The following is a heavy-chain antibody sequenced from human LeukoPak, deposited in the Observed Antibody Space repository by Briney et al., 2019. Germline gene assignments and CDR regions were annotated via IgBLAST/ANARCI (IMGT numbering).Heavy chain of an antibody. D-gene: IGHD5-24*01. CDR1: GGSIRSYY. CDR2: IYYSGST. Sequence: PSETLSLTCTVSGGSIRSYYWSWIRQPPGKGLEWIGYIYYSGSTNYNPSLKSRVTISVDTSKNQFSLKLSSVTAADTAVYYCARGGIVEMATQIDYWGQGTLVTVSS. CDR3: ARGGIVEMATQIDY. V-gene: IGHV4-59*08. J-gene: IGHJ4*02.